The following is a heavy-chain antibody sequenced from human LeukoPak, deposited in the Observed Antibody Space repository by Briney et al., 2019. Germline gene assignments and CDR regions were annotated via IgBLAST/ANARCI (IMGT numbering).Heavy chain of an antibody. V-gene: IGHV3-23*01. J-gene: IGHJ4*02. CDR1: GFTFSRYA. CDR2: IGGRDDRI. Sequence: GGSLRLSCAASGFTFSRYAMTWLRQAPGKGLEWVSIIGGRDDRIYYADSVKGRFTISRDNSKNILYLQMNSLRAEDTAVYYCAKDPNPFYDFWSGYKWGQGTLVTVSS. CDR3: AKDPNPFYDFWSGYK. D-gene: IGHD3-3*01.